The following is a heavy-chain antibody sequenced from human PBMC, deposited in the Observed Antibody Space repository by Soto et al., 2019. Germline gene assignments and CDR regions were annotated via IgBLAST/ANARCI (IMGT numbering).Heavy chain of an antibody. CDR1: GYTFTCYY. J-gene: IGHJ6*02. CDR3: ARTSYDPYYGMDF. V-gene: IGHV1-2*04. Sequence: GXSVKVSCTCSGYTFTCYYMNLVRQAPGRGLEWMGWINPNSGGTNYAQKFQGWVTMTRDTSISTAYMELSRLRSDDTAVYYCARTSYDPYYGMDFWGQGTTVTVSS. CDR2: INPNSGGT. D-gene: IGHD3-10*01.